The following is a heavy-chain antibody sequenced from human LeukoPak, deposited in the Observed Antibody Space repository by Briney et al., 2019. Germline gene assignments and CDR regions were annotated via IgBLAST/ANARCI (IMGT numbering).Heavy chain of an antibody. D-gene: IGHD3-10*01. CDR1: GFTFSSYD. V-gene: IGHV3-23*01. J-gene: IGHJ4*02. CDR3: AKGQLWFGEFSYFVY. CDR2: ISGSGGST. Sequence: GGSLRLSCAASGFTFSSYDMNCVRQAPGKGLEWVSVISGSGGSTDYADSVKGRFSISRDNSKNTLYLQMTRVRAADAAVYYFAKGQLWFGEFSYFVYWGQGTLVTVSS.